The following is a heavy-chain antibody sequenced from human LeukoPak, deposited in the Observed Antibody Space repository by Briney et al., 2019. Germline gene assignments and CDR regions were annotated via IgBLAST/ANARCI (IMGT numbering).Heavy chain of an antibody. J-gene: IGHJ4*02. CDR3: ASNGYSSGWYETFDY. Sequence: SETLSLTCTVSGGSISSYYWSWIRQPPGKGLEWIGYIYYSGSTNYNPSLKSRVTISADTSKNQFSLKLSSVTAADTAVYYCASNGYSSGWYETFDYWGQGTLVTVSS. CDR2: IYYSGST. D-gene: IGHD6-19*01. CDR1: GGSISSYY. V-gene: IGHV4-59*01.